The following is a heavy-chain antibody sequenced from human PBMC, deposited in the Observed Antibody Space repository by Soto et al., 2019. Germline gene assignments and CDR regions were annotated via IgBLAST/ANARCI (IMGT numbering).Heavy chain of an antibody. V-gene: IGHV4-39*01. J-gene: IGHJ4*02. CDR3: SRIAVSGPRTGFDY. CDR1: GGSISNSSYL. Sequence: QLQLQESGPGLVKPSETLSLTCSVSGGSISNSSYLWGWVRQPPGKGLQWIGSVSHIGSTNYNPSLKHRLTISVGPSKTQSSLRLDSVTAADTAVYYCSRIAVSGPRTGFDYWGQGILVTVSS. D-gene: IGHD6-19*01. CDR2: VSHIGST.